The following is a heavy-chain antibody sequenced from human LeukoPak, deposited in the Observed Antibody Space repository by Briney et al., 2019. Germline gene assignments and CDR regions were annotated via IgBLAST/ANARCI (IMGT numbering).Heavy chain of an antibody. D-gene: IGHD3-10*01. V-gene: IGHV1-2*06. CDR3: ARGRRVAMVRGVYTNWFDP. CDR2: INPNSGGT. CDR1: GYIFTDYY. Sequence: GASVKVSCKASGYIFTDYYMHWVRQAPGQELGWMGRINPNSGGTNYAQKFQGRVTMTRDTSISTAYMELSRLRSDDTAVYHCARGRRVAMVRGVYTNWFDPWGQGTLVTVSS. J-gene: IGHJ5*02.